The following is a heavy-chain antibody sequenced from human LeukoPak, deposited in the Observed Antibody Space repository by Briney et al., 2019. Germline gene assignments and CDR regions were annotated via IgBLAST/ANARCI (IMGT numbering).Heavy chain of an antibody. CDR1: GYSFTSSS. Sequence: GGSLKISWQGSGYSFTSSSIGWLGQMPGKGLGWLGKIYPGDSDTRYSPSFQGQVAISADKSISTAYLQWSSLKASDTAMYYCARALHSSGWYDPQYFDYWGQGTLVTVSS. CDR3: ARALHSSGWYDPQYFDY. CDR2: IYPGDSDT. V-gene: IGHV5-51*01. J-gene: IGHJ4*02. D-gene: IGHD6-19*01.